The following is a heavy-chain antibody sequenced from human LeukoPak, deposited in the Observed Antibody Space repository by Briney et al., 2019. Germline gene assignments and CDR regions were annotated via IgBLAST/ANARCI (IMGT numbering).Heavy chain of an antibody. CDR2: INHSGST. CDR1: GGSFSGYY. Sequence: SETLSLTCAVYGGSFSGYYWSWIRQPPGKGLEWIGEINHSGSTNYNPSLKSRVTISVDTSKNQFSLKLSSVTAADTAVYYCARGDYYDSSGYYSYWFDPWGQGTLVTVSS. D-gene: IGHD3-22*01. V-gene: IGHV4-34*01. J-gene: IGHJ5*02. CDR3: ARGDYYDSSGYYSYWFDP.